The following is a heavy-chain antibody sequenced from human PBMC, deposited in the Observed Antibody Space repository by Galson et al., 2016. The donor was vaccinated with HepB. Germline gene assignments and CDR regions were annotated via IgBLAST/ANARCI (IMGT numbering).Heavy chain of an antibody. D-gene: IGHD2-21*01. J-gene: IGHJ4*02. V-gene: IGHV6-1*01. CDR1: GDSVSSHSAV. CDR3: ARDPQHVVEEGFDY. CDR2: TYYRSRWYN. Sequence: GDSVSSHSAVWNWIRQSPSRGLEWLGRTYYRSRWYNDYATSVKGRITINGDTSKTQFSLQLNSVTPEDTAMYFCARDPQHVVEEGFDYWGQGTLVTVSS.